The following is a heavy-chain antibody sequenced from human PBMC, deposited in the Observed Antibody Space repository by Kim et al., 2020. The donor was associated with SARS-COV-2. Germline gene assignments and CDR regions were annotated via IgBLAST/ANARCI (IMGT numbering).Heavy chain of an antibody. CDR3: AKDQVVRGVIITYDY. J-gene: IGHJ4*02. V-gene: IGHV3-23*01. Sequence: GGSLRLSCAASGFTFSSYAMSWVRQAPGKGLEWVSAISGSGGSTYYADSVKGRFTISRDNSKNTLYLQMNSLRAEDTAVYYCAKDQVVRGVIITYDYWGQGPLFTVSS. CDR1: GFTFSSYA. CDR2: ISGSGGST. D-gene: IGHD3-10*01.